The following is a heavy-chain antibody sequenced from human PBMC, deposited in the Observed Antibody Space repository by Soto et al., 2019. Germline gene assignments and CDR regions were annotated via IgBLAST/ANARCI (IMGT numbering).Heavy chain of an antibody. CDR2: IIPMSGIG. CDR3: VRDGSIAAAGSNYYYGMDV. V-gene: IGHV1-69*01. J-gene: IGHJ6*02. Sequence: QVQLVQSGAEVKKPGSSVKVSCKASGGTFSSSAISWVRQAPGQGLEWMGGIIPMSGIGKYAQKFQGRVTITADDSTSTVYMELNRLRSEETAVYYCVRDGSIAAAGSNYYYGMDVWGQGTTVTVSS. D-gene: IGHD6-13*01. CDR1: GGTFSSSA.